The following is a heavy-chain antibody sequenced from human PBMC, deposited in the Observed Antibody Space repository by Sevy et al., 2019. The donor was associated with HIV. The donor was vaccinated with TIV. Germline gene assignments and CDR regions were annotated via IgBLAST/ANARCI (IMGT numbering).Heavy chain of an antibody. D-gene: IGHD6-13*01. CDR1: GFTFSSYA. CDR3: ARESYSSSWYGVFDY. J-gene: IGHJ4*02. Sequence: GGSLRLSCAASGFTFSSYAMHWVRQAPGKGLEWVAVISYDGSNKYYADSVKGRFTISRDNSKNTLYLQMNSLRAEDTAVYYCARESYSSSWYGVFDYWGLGTLVTVSS. V-gene: IGHV3-30*04. CDR2: ISYDGSNK.